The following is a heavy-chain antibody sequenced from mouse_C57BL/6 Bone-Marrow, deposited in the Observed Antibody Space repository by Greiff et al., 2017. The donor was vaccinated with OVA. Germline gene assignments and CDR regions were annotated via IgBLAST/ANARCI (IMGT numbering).Heavy chain of an antibody. Sequence: EVQLQQSGAELVRPGASVKLSCTASGFNIKDDYMHWVKQRPEQGLEWIGWIDPENGDTEYASKFQGKATITADTSSNTAYLQLSSLTSEDTAVYYCTTALYYGSSYPLAYWGQGTLVTVSA. J-gene: IGHJ3*01. D-gene: IGHD1-1*01. CDR3: TTALYYGSSYPLAY. V-gene: IGHV14-4*01. CDR1: GFNIKDDY. CDR2: IDPENGDT.